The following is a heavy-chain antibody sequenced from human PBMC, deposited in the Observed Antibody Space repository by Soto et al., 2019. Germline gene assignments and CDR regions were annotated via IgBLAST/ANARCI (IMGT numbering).Heavy chain of an antibody. V-gene: IGHV1-46*01. D-gene: IGHD2-15*01. J-gene: IGHJ4*02. CDR3: ARVYCSGGGCYGIDY. CDR2: ISPSGGST. Sequence: QVQLVQSGAEVKKPGASVKVSCKASGYTFTSYYMHWVRQAPGQGLEGMGIISPSGGSTTYAKKFQGRVRMTRDTSTSTVYMELSSLRSEDTAVYYCARVYCSGGGCYGIDYWGQGTLVTVSS. CDR1: GYTFTSYY.